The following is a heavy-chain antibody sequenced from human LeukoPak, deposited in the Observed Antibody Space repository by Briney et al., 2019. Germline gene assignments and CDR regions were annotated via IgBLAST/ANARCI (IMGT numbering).Heavy chain of an antibody. D-gene: IGHD2-2*01. CDR1: GFTFSDYY. Sequence: GGSLRLSCAASGFTFSDYYMSWIRQAPGKGLEWVSYISSSGSTIYYADSVKGRFTISRDNSKNTLYPQMNSLRAEDTAVYYCARAAECSTTSCYQWFDPWGQGTLVTVSS. J-gene: IGHJ5*02. CDR3: ARAAECSTTSCYQWFDP. CDR2: ISSSGSTI. V-gene: IGHV3-11*04.